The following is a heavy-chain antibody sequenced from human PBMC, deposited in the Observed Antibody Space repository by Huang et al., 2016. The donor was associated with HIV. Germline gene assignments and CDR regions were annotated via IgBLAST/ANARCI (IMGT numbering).Heavy chain of an antibody. CDR3: ARHERWAMVRGVPQWGFDY. CDR1: GGSISSSSYY. J-gene: IGHJ4*02. V-gene: IGHV4-39*01. D-gene: IGHD3-10*01. CDR2: IYYSGST. Sequence: QLQLQESGPGLVKPSETLSLTCTVSGGSISSSSYYWGWIRQPPGKGLEWFGAIYYSGSTYYNPALKGRVTISVDTSKNQFSLKLSSVTAADTAVYYCARHERWAMVRGVPQWGFDYWGQGTLVTVSS.